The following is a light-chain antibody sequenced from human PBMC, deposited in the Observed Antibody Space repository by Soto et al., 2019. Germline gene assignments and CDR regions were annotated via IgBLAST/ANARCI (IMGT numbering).Light chain of an antibody. Sequence: QSALTQPASVSGSPGQSITISCTGTSSDVGSYNLVSWYQQHPGKAPKLMIYEGSKRPSGVSSRLSGSKSGNTASLTISGLQAEDEADYYCCSYAGSSTFYVFGTGTKVTVL. CDR1: SSDVGSYNL. J-gene: IGLJ1*01. CDR3: CSYAGSSTFYV. V-gene: IGLV2-23*01. CDR2: EGS.